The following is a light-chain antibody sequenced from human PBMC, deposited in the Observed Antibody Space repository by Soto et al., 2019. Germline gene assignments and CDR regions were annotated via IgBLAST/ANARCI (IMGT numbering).Light chain of an antibody. J-gene: IGLJ2*01. Sequence: SSELTQPPSVSVSPGQTASITCSGDKLGDQYACWYQQKPGQSPVLVIYQDSKRPSGIPERFSGSNSGNTATLTISGTQAMDEADYYCQAGESTVVFGGGTKLTVL. CDR1: KLGDQY. CDR3: QAGESTVV. V-gene: IGLV3-1*01. CDR2: QDS.